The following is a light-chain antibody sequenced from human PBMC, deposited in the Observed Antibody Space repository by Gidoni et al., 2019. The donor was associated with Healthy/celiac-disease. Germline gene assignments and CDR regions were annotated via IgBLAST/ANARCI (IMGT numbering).Light chain of an antibody. J-gene: IGKJ1*01. CDR1: QSVSSSY. CDR3: QQYVSSPRT. CDR2: GAS. Sequence: EIVLTQSPGTLSLSPGERATLACRASQSVSSSYFTWYQQKPGHAPRLLIYGASSMATGIPDRFSGSGSVTDFTLTISILEPEDFAVYYFQQYVSSPRTFGQGTKVEIK. V-gene: IGKV3-20*01.